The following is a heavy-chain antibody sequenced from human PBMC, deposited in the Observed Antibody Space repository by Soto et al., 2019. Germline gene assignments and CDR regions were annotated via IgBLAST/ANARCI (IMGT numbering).Heavy chain of an antibody. CDR1: GGTFSSYA. J-gene: IGHJ6*02. D-gene: IGHD3-3*01. V-gene: IGHV1-69*13. CDR3: GVFWSGPIYYYCGMDV. CDR2: IIPIFGTA. Sequence: SVKVSCKASGGTFSSYAISWVRQAPGQGLEWMGGIIPIFGTANYAQKFQGRVTITADESTSTAYMELSSLRSEDTAVYYCGVFWSGPIYYYCGMDVWGQGTTGTGSS.